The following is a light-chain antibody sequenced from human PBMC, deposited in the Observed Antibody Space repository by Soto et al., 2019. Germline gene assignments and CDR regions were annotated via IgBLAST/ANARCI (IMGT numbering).Light chain of an antibody. V-gene: IGKV3-20*01. CDR1: QSVSSSY. Sequence: EIALTQSPGTLSLSPGERATLSCRASQSVSSSYLAWYQQKPGQAPRLLIYGASSRATGIPDRFSGSGSGTDFTLTISRLEPEDFAVYYCQQLNSYPLTFXGGTKVDIK. CDR3: QQLNSYPLT. J-gene: IGKJ4*01. CDR2: GAS.